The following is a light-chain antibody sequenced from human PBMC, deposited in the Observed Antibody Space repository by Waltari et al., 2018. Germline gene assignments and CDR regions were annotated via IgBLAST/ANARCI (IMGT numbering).Light chain of an antibody. V-gene: IGKV3-11*01. CDR2: DAS. Sequence: EIVLTQSPATLSLSPGERATLSCRTSQSISNSLAWYQQKPGQTPRLLIYDASNRATGSPARFSGSGSGTDFTLTISSLEPEDFAVYYCQQRSNWPPTFGGGTKVEIK. CDR1: QSISNS. CDR3: QQRSNWPPT. J-gene: IGKJ4*01.